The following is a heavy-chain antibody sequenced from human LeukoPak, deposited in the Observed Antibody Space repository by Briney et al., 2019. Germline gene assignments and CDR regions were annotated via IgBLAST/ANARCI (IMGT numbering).Heavy chain of an antibody. Sequence: GRSLRLSCAVSGFTFSSYAMHWVRQAPGKGLEWVAVVSYDGSNKYYADSVKGRFTISRDNSKNTLYLQMNSLRAEDTAVYYCAKDRLAIFGVVTDYYYYYMDVWGKGTTVTVSS. V-gene: IGHV3-30*18. D-gene: IGHD3-3*01. CDR1: GFTFSSYA. CDR2: VSYDGSNK. J-gene: IGHJ6*03. CDR3: AKDRLAIFGVVTDYYYYYMDV.